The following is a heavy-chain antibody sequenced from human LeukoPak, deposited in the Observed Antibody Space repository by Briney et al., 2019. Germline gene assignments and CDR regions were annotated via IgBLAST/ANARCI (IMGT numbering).Heavy chain of an antibody. Sequence: GGSLRLSCAASGFTFSRYWMHRVRQAPGKGLVWVSRIDEYGTTINYADSVTGRFTISRNNAGDTLFLQMNSLRAEDTGVYYCATDLSGRQDYWGQGTLVTVSS. V-gene: IGHV3-74*01. CDR3: ATDLSGRQDY. CDR2: IDEYGTTI. D-gene: IGHD5-12*01. J-gene: IGHJ4*02. CDR1: GFTFSRYW.